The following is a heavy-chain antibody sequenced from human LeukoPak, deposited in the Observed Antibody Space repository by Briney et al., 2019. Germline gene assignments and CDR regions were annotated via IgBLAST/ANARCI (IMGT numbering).Heavy chain of an antibody. CDR2: ISSRSNYI. V-gene: IGHV3-21*01. J-gene: IGHJ4*02. CDR1: GFTFSSYS. CDR3: ARGRGPAAIGPYYFDY. Sequence: GGSLRLSCAASGFTFSSYSMNWVRQAPGKGLEWVSSISSRSNYIYYADSVKGRFTISRDNAKNSLYLQMNSLRAEDTAVYYCARGRGPAAIGPYYFDYWGQGTLVTVSS. D-gene: IGHD2-2*01.